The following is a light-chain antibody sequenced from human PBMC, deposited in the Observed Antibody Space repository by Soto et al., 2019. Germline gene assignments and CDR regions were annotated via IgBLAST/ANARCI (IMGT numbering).Light chain of an antibody. J-gene: IGLJ2*01. V-gene: IGLV1-51*02. CDR3: GTWDSNLSGGGVI. CDR2: ENN. CDR1: SSNIGNNY. Sequence: QSVLTQPPSVSAAPGQKVTISCSGSSSNIGNNYVSWYQQLPGTSPKLLIYENNKRPSGIPDRFSGSKSGTSATLGITGLLTGDEADYYCGTWDSNLSGGGVIFGGGTKVTVL.